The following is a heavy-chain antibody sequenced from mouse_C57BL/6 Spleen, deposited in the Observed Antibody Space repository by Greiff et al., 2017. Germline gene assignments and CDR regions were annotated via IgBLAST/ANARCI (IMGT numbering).Heavy chain of an antibody. J-gene: IGHJ4*01. D-gene: IGHD2-3*01. Sequence: QVQLQQPGAELVKPGASVKMSCKASGYTFTSYWITWVKQRPGQGLEWIGDIYPGSGSTNYNEKFKSKATLTVDTSSSIAYMQLSSLTSEDSAVYYCARGWLLRLYAMDYWGQGTSVTVSS. CDR1: GYTFTSYW. CDR2: IYPGSGST. V-gene: IGHV1-55*01. CDR3: ARGWLLRLYAMDY.